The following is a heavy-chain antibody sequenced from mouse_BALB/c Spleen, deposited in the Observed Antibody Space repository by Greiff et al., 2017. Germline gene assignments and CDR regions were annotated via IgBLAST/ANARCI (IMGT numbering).Heavy chain of an antibody. CDR1: GFTFSSYA. J-gene: IGHJ4*01. CDR3: GRGGVDY. Sequence: EVQGVESGGGLVKPGGSLKLSCAASGFTFSSYAMSWVRQTPEKRLEWVASISSGGSTYYPDSVKGRFTISRDNARNILYLQMSSLRSEDTAMYYCGRGGVDYWGQGTSVTVSS. CDR2: ISSGGST. V-gene: IGHV5-6-5*01.